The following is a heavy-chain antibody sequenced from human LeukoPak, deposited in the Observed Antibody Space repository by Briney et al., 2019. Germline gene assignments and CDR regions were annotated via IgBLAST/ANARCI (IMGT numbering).Heavy chain of an antibody. Sequence: SKTLSLTCGVSGGSFSSTNWWTWVRQPPGEGLEWIGEVHLSGRTNYNPSLESRVTMSVDMSENHISLKLTSVTAADTAVYYCAREGGPYRPLDYSGQGTLVTVSS. CDR2: VHLSGRT. V-gene: IGHV4-4*02. CDR3: AREGGPYRPLDY. CDR1: GGSFSSTNW. J-gene: IGHJ4*02.